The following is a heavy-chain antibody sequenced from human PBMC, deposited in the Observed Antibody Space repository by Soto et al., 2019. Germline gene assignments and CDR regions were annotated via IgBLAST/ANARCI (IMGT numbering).Heavy chain of an antibody. V-gene: IGHV1-18*01. CDR3: ARDLGGSYYAPVDY. CDR1: GYTFTSYG. CDR2: ISAYNGNT. J-gene: IGHJ4*02. Sequence: QVQLVQSGAEVKKPGASVKVSCKASGYTFTSYGISWVRQAPGQGLEWMGWISAYNGNTQYAQKLQGRVTTTTDTPXSTAYMELRSLRSDDTAVYYCARDLGGSYYAPVDYWGQGTLVTVSS. D-gene: IGHD1-26*01.